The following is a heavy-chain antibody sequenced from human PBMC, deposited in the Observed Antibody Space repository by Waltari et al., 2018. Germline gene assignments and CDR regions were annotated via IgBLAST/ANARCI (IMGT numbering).Heavy chain of an antibody. CDR2: INPHSGST. CDR1: GYTFSDYY. CDR3: ARGSSYSSSSGGFEY. V-gene: IGHV1-2*02. D-gene: IGHD6-6*01. Sequence: QVQLVQSGAEVKKPGASVKVSCKASGYTFSDYYIHWVRQAPGQGLEWMGWINPHSGSTHCTQKFQGRGTLTRDTSINTASMELSRLSSDDMATYYCARGSSYSSSSGGFEYWGPGTLVTVSS. J-gene: IGHJ4*02.